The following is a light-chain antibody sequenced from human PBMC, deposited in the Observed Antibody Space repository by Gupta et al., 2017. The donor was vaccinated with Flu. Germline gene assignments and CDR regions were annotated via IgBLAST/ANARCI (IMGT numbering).Light chain of an antibody. J-gene: IGLJ1*01. CDR1: NIRSKT. V-gene: IGLV3-21*02. CDR2: DDD. CDR3: QVWDTTNYRPV. Sequence: GGYNIRSKTVHWYQQKPGQAPVLVVYDDDDRPSGIPERFSGSNSGSTATLTINGVEAGDEADYYCQVWDTTNYRPVFGAGTRVAVL.